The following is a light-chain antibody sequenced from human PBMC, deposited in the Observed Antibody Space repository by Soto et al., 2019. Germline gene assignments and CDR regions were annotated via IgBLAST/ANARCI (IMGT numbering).Light chain of an antibody. CDR3: QQTNSFPPA. CDR2: AAS. V-gene: IGKV1-12*01. CDR1: QGISIW. Sequence: DIQMAQSPSSVSASVGDRVTITCRASQGISIWLAWYQQKPGQAPKLLIYAASSLQSGVPSRFSGSGSGTDFTLTISSLQPEDFATYFCQQTNSFPPAFGPGTKVDIK. J-gene: IGKJ3*01.